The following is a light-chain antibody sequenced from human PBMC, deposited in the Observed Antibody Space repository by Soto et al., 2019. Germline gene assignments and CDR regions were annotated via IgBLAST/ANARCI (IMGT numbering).Light chain of an antibody. CDR2: DNN. CDR3: GPWDTSLSAVV. Sequence: QSVLTQPPSVSAAPGKKVTISCSGSSSNIGNNYVSWYQHLPGTAPKLLIYDNNERPSGIPDRFSGSKSGTSATLGIAGLQTGDEADYYGGPWDTSLSAVVFGGGTKLTVL. V-gene: IGLV1-51*01. J-gene: IGLJ2*01. CDR1: SSNIGNNY.